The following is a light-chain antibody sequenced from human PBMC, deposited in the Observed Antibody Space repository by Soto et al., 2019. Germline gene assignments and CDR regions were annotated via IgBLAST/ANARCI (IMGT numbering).Light chain of an antibody. V-gene: IGKV1-12*01. CDR3: QQTRSFPLT. CDR1: QAITSW. J-gene: IGKJ4*01. CDR2: SAS. Sequence: DIHVTQSPSSVPASVGDRVTITCRASQAITSWLAWYQQKPGRAPKLLIYSASSLQSGAPSRFTGSGSGTDFTLTITSLQPDDAAVYYCQQTRSFPLTFVGGTKVEI.